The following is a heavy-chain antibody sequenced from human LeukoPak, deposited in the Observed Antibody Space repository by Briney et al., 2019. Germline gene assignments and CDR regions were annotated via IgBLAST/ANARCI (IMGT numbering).Heavy chain of an antibody. CDR3: AVGYCSGGSCYSGY. V-gene: IGHV4-34*01. CDR1: GGSFSGYY. D-gene: IGHD2-15*01. Sequence: PSETLSLTCAVYGGSFSGYYWSWIRQPPGKGLEWIGEINHSGSTNYNPSLKSRVTISVDTSKNQFSLKLSSVTAADTAVYYCAVGYCSGGSCYSGYWGQGTLDTVSS. CDR2: INHSGST. J-gene: IGHJ4*02.